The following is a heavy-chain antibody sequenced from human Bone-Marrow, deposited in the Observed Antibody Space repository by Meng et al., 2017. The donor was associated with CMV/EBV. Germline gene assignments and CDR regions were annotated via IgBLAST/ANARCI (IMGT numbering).Heavy chain of an antibody. CDR3: AREMTYYYGSGSYPDY. CDR1: GFTFSSYG. Sequence: GESLKISCAASGFTFSSYGMHWVRQAPGKGLEWVAFIRYDGSNKYYADSVKGRFTISRDNSKNTLYLQMNSLRAEDTAVYYCAREMTYYYGSGSYPDYWGQGTLVTVSS. D-gene: IGHD3-10*01. J-gene: IGHJ4*02. V-gene: IGHV3-30*02. CDR2: IRYDGSNK.